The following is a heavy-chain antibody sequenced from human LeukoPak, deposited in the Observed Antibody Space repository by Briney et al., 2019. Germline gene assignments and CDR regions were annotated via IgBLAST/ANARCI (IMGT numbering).Heavy chain of an antibody. J-gene: IGHJ1*01. V-gene: IGHV3-23*01. Sequence: GGSLRLSCAASGFTFSSYAMSWVRQAPGKGLEWVSTISGSGAYTYYADSVKGRFTISRDNSKNTLYLQMNSLRAEDTAVYYCAKYFASGSYYKLPHWGQGTLATVSS. CDR1: GFTFSSYA. D-gene: IGHD3-10*01. CDR2: ISGSGAYT. CDR3: AKYFASGSYYKLPH.